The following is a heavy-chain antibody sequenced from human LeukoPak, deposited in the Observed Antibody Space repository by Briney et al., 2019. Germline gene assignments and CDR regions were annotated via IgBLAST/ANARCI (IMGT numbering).Heavy chain of an antibody. CDR3: ARDGIAVAAFFGY. CDR2: INPNSGGT. V-gene: IGHV1-2*02. D-gene: IGHD6-19*01. J-gene: IGHJ4*02. CDR1: GYTFTGYY. Sequence: VASVTVSCKASGYTFTGYYMHWVRQAPGQGLEWMGWINPNSGGTNYAQKFQGRVTMTRDTSISTAYMELSRLRSDDTAVYYCARDGIAVAAFFGYWGQGTLVTVSS.